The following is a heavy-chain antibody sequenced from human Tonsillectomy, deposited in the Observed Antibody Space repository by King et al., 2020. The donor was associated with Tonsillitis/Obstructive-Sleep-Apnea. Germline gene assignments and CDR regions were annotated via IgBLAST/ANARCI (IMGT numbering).Heavy chain of an antibody. V-gene: IGHV4-61*01. J-gene: IGHJ6*03. CDR3: ARDSVKDRYMDV. D-gene: IGHD1-14*01. Sequence: VQLQESGPGLVKPSETLSLTCTVSGGSVSSGSYYWSWIRQPPGKGLEWIGYIYYSGSTNYNPSLKSRVTISVDTSKNQFSLKLSSVTAADTAVYYRARDSVKDRYMDVWGKGTTVTVSS. CDR2: IYYSGST. CDR1: GGSVSSGSYY.